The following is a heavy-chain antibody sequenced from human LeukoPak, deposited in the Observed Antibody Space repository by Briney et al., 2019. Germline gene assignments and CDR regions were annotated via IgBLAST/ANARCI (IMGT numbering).Heavy chain of an antibody. CDR3: ARDLESYYYYPLDV. CDR1: GASISSYY. CDR2: IYSSGSA. Sequence: PSETLSLTCSVSGASISSYYWNWIRQPAGKGLEWIGRIYSSGSANYNPSLKSRVTMSVDTSKYHFSLNLSSVTAADTAVYYCARDLESYYYYPLDVWGKGTTVTVSS. J-gene: IGHJ6*03. V-gene: IGHV4-4*07.